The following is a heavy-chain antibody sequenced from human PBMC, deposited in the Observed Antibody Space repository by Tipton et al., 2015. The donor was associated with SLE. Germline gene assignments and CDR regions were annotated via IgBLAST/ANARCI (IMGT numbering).Heavy chain of an antibody. CDR2: IYDSRIT. J-gene: IGHJ2*01. Sequence: TLSLTCTVSGDPISGHSWSWIRLSPGKGLEWIGYIYDSRITNYNPSLKSRVTMSVDTSKNQFSLKLSSVTAADTAVFYCARDRYCSGGSCFDWYFDLWGRGTLVTVSS. V-gene: IGHV4-59*11. CDR3: ARDRYCSGGSCFDWYFDL. D-gene: IGHD2-15*01. CDR1: GDPISGHS.